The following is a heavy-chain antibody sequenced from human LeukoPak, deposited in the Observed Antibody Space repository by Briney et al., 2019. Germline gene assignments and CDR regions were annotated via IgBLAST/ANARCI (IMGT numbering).Heavy chain of an antibody. J-gene: IGHJ3*02. CDR1: GFSFSSSW. Sequence: GGSLRFSCAASGFSFSSSWMLWVRQTPGKGLVWLSRISPDGSSTSYADSVKGRFTVSRDIARNTLSLQMNSLRAEDSAVYYCARLQGITPQPMTEGFDIWGQGSMVTVSS. CDR2: ISPDGSST. CDR3: ARLQGITPQPMTEGFDI. V-gene: IGHV3-74*01. D-gene: IGHD3-16*01.